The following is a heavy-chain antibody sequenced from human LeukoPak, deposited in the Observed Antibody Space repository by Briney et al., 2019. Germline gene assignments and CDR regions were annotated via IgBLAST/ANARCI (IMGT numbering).Heavy chain of an antibody. J-gene: IGHJ4*02. D-gene: IGHD1-1*01. Sequence: GGSLRLSCSASGFTFSSYGMHWVRQAPGKGLEWVAVIWYDGSKKYYADSVKGRFTISRDNSKNTLYLQMDSLRAEDTAVYFCARYNSGTIDYWAQGTLVTVSS. V-gene: IGHV3-33*08. CDR1: GFTFSSYG. CDR3: ARYNSGTIDY. CDR2: IWYDGSKK.